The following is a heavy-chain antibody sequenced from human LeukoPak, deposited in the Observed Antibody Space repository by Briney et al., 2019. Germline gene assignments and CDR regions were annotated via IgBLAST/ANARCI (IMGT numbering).Heavy chain of an antibody. CDR1: GGSISSSNW. V-gene: IGHV4-4*02. Sequence: PSGTLSLTCAVSGGSISSSNWWRWGRQPPGKGLEWIGEIYHSGSTNYNPSLKSRVTISVDKSKNQFSMKLRSVTAADTAVYYCASSRAYGYYFDYCGQGTLVTVSS. CDR3: ASSRAYGYYFDY. J-gene: IGHJ4*02. D-gene: IGHD2-21*01. CDR2: IYHSGST.